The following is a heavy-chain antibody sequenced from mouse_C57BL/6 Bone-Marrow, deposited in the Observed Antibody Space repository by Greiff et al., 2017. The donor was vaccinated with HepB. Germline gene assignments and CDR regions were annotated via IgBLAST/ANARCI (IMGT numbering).Heavy chain of an antibody. D-gene: IGHD2-4*01. CDR3: ERCPYDDDGAWFAY. CDR2: IYPRDGST. V-gene: IGHV1-85*01. CDR1: GYTFTSYD. Sequence: VQLQESGPELVKPGASVKLSCKASGYTFTSYDINWVKQRPGQGLEWIGWIYPRDGSTKYNETFKGKATLTVDPSSSTAYMELHSLRSEDSAVYVCERCPYDDDGAWFAYWGRGTLVTVSA. J-gene: IGHJ3*01.